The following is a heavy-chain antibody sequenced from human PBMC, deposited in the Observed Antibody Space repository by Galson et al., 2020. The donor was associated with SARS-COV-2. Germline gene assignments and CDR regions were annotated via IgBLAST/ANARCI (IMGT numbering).Heavy chain of an antibody. J-gene: IGHJ4*02. V-gene: IGHV3-53*01. CDR2: IYSGGST. Sequence: LSLTCAASGFTVSSNYMSWVRQAPGKGLEWVSVIYSGGSTYYADSVKGRFTISRDNSKNTLYLQMNSLRAEDTAVYYCARRIRDEVWGQGTLVTVSS. CDR1: GFTVSSNY. CDR3: ARRIRDEV.